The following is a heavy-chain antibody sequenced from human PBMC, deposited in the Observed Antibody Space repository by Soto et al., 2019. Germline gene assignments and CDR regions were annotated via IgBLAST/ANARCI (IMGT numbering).Heavy chain of an antibody. CDR2: IKSKTDGGTT. CDR1: GFTFSNAW. Sequence: EVQLVESGGGLVKPGGSLRLSCAASGFTFSNAWMSWVRQAPGKGLEWVGRIKSKTDGGTTDYAAPVRGRFTISRDDSKNTLYLQMNSLKTEDTAVYYCTTGAHEYCSGGSCYSYYSDYWGQGTLVTVSS. J-gene: IGHJ4*02. V-gene: IGHV3-15*01. CDR3: TTGAHEYCSGGSCYSYYSDY. D-gene: IGHD2-15*01.